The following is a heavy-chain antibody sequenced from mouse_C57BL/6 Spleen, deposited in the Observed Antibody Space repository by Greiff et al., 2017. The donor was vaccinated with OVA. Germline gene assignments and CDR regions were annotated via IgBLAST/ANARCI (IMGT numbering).Heavy chain of an antibody. V-gene: IGHV3-6*01. CDR3: AREGAYDYDGYFDV. CDR2: ISYDGSN. Sequence: VEESGPGLVKPSQSLSLTCSVTGYSITSGYYWNWIRQFPGNKLEWMGYISYDGSNNYNPSLKNRISITRDTSKNQFFLKLNSVTTEDTATYYCAREGAYDYDGYFDVWGTGTTVTVSS. J-gene: IGHJ1*03. CDR1: GYSITSGYY. D-gene: IGHD2-4*01.